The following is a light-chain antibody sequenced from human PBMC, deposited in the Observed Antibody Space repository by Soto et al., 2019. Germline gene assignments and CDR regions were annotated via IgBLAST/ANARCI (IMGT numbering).Light chain of an antibody. J-gene: IGKJ5*01. Sequence: DIVMTQSPRALSVTPGEPASISCRTAQSLQHRDGSMRLAWYLQWPGQSPQLLLYLASNRAPGVPARFHGSGSGTDFTLRITNVEAEDVGVYYCMQTLETAITFGQGTRLE. CDR3: MQTLETAIT. V-gene: IGKV2-28*01. CDR2: LAS. CDR1: QSLQHRDGSMR.